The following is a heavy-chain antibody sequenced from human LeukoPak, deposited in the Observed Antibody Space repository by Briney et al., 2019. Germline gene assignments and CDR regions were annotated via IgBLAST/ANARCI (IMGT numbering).Heavy chain of an antibody. D-gene: IGHD3-10*01. Sequence: PSETLSLTRTASGGSISSYYWSWIRQPPGKGLEWIGYIYYSGSTNYNPSLKSRVTISVDTSKNQFSLKLSSVTAADTAVYYCARAGGSYYPIMYNWFDPWGQGTLVTVSS. CDR1: GGSISSYY. V-gene: IGHV4-59*01. CDR3: ARAGGSYYPIMYNWFDP. J-gene: IGHJ5*02. CDR2: IYYSGST.